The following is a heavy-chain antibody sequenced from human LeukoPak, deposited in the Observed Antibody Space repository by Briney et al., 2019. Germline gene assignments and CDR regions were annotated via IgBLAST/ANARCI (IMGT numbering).Heavy chain of an antibody. CDR3: ARDNLVQLGYYFQC. J-gene: IGHJ4*02. Sequence: GGSLRLSCAASGFTFSSYGMHWVRQAPGKGLEWWAVISYDGNTKYYGDSVRGRFTISRDNSKNTLYLQVNSLRAEDTAVYYCARDNLVQLGYYFQCWGQGTLVIASS. D-gene: IGHD5-18*01. CDR1: GFTFSSYG. V-gene: IGHV3-30*03. CDR2: ISYDGNTK.